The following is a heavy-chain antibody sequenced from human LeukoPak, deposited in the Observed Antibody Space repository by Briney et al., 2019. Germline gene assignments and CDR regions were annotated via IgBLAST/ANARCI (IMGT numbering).Heavy chain of an antibody. CDR3: ARGYSSPSGRPDY. V-gene: IGHV4-59*08. CDR2: IYYSGSA. Sequence: PSKTLSLTCTVSGGSISSYYWSWIRQPPGKGLEWIGYIYYSGSANYNPSLKSRVTISVDTSKKQFSLKLSSVTAADTAVYYCARGYSSPSGRPDYWGQGTLVTVSS. D-gene: IGHD6-6*01. CDR1: GGSISSYY. J-gene: IGHJ4*02.